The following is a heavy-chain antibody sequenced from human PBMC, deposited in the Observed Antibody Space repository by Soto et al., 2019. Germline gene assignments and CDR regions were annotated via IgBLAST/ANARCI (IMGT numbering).Heavy chain of an antibody. CDR1: GGTFSSYA. D-gene: IGHD3-9*01. V-gene: IGHV1-69*13. Sequence: GASVKVSCKASGGTFSSYAISWVRQAPGQGLEWMGGIIPIFGTANYAQKFQGRVTITADESTSTAYMELSSLRSEDTAVYYCARTRMGYDILTGYLHYCGQGTLVTVSS. J-gene: IGHJ4*02. CDR3: ARTRMGYDILTGYLHY. CDR2: IIPIFGTA.